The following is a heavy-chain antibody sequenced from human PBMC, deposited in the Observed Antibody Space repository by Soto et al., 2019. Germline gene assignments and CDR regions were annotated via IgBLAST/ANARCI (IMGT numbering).Heavy chain of an antibody. CDR1: GFTFSSYA. CDR3: AKDRSSGWYHLFDY. V-gene: IGHV3-23*01. CDR2: ISGSGGST. J-gene: IGHJ4*02. D-gene: IGHD6-19*01. Sequence: GSLRLSCAASGFTFSSYAMSWVSQAPGKGLEWVSAISGSGGSTYYADSVKGRFTISRDNSKNTLYLQMNSLRAEDTAVYYCAKDRSSGWYHLFDYWGQGTLVTVSS.